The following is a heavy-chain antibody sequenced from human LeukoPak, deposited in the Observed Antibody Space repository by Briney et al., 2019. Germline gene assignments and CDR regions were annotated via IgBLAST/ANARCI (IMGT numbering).Heavy chain of an antibody. V-gene: IGHV1-2*04. CDR3: ARERYYGSGSYYNGSDAFDI. CDR2: INPNSGGT. CDR1: GYTFTGYY. D-gene: IGHD3-10*01. J-gene: IGHJ3*02. Sequence: ASVKVSCKASGYTFTGYYMHWVRRAPGQGLEWMGWINPNSGGTNYAQKFQGWVTMTRDTSISTAYMELSRLRSDDTAVYYCARERYYGSGSYYNGSDAFDIWGQGTMVTVSS.